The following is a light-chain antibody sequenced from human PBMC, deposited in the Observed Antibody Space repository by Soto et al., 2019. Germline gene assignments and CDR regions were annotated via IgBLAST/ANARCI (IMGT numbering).Light chain of an antibody. Sequence: EIVLTQSPGTLSLSPGERATLSCRASQSVSSSYLAWYQQKPGQAPRLLIYGASSRDTGIPDRFSGSGCGTDLILTIRRLEPEDFAVYYCQQYGSSPYNFGQGTKLEIK. CDR1: QSVSSSY. CDR3: QQYGSSPYN. CDR2: GAS. J-gene: IGKJ2*01. V-gene: IGKV3-20*01.